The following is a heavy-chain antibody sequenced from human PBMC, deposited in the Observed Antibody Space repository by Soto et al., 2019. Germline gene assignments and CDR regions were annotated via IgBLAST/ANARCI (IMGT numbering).Heavy chain of an antibody. V-gene: IGHV3-23*01. CDR2: ISGSGGST. CDR1: GFTFSSYA. CDR3: AKGIFKSIVVVPAAIPTNGVVSSVSWFDP. D-gene: IGHD2-2*02. J-gene: IGHJ5*02. Sequence: EVQLLESGGGLVQPGGSLRLSCAASGFTFSSYAMSWVRQAPGKGLEWVSAISGSGGSTYYADSVKGRFTISRDNSKNTLYLQMNSLRAEDTAVYYCAKGIFKSIVVVPAAIPTNGVVSSVSWFDPWGQGTLVTVSS.